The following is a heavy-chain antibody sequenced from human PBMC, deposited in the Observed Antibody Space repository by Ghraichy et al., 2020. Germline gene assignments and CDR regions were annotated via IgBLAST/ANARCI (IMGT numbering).Heavy chain of an antibody. Sequence: SETLSLTCTVSGGSISSGGYYWSWIRQHPGKGLEWIGYIYYSGSTYYNPSLKSRVTISVDTSKNQFSLKLSSVTAADTAVYYCARAYYDILTGYPYPLYYYYGMDVWGQGTTVTVSS. V-gene: IGHV4-31*03. CDR1: GGSISSGGYY. CDR3: ARAYYDILTGYPYPLYYYYGMDV. CDR2: IYYSGST. J-gene: IGHJ6*02. D-gene: IGHD3-9*01.